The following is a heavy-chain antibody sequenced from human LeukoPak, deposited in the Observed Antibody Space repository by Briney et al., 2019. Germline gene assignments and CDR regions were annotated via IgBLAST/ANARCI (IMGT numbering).Heavy chain of an antibody. CDR3: ARDTFAGYSSGWYHY. J-gene: IGHJ4*02. V-gene: IGHV3-7*01. CDR1: GFTFSSYW. D-gene: IGHD6-19*01. Sequence: PGGSLRLSCAASGFTFSSYWMSWVRQAPGKGLEWVANIKQDGREEYYVDSVKGRFTISRDNAKNSLYLQMNSLRAEDTAVYYCARDTFAGYSSGWYHYWGQGTLVTVSS. CDR2: IKQDGREE.